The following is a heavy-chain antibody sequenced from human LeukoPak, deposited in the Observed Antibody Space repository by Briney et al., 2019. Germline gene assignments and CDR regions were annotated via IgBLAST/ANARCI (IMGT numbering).Heavy chain of an antibody. CDR2: TYYRSKWYN. D-gene: IGHD3-9*01. CDR1: GDSVSSNSAA. V-gene: IGHV6-1*01. CDR3: ARGILTGPIYGFDI. J-gene: IGHJ3*02. Sequence: SQTLSLTCAISGDSVSSNSAAWNWIRQSPSRGLEWLGRTYYRSKWYNDYAVSVKSRITINPDTSKNQFSLQLNSVTAADTAVYYCARGILTGPIYGFDIWGQGTMVTVSS.